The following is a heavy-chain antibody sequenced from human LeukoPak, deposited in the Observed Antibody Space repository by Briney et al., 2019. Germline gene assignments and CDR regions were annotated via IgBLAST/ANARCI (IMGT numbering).Heavy chain of an antibody. CDR1: GGSISRYF. CDR3: AGSRDGYNPEYFQH. J-gene: IGHJ1*01. CDR2: IYYSGST. Sequence: SETLSLTCTVSGGSISRYFWSWIRQPPGKGLEWIGHIYYSGSTNYNPSLKSRVTISVDTSKNQFSLKLSSVTAADTAVYYCAGSRDGYNPEYFQHWGQGTLVTVSS. D-gene: IGHD5-24*01. V-gene: IGHV4-59*01.